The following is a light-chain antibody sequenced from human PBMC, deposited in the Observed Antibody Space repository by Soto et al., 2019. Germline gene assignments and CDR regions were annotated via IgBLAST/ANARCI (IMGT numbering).Light chain of an antibody. CDR2: ATS. CDR3: QQLKSFPLT. J-gene: IGKJ4*01. CDR1: QGISSH. V-gene: IGKV1-9*01. Sequence: DIQLTQSPSFLSASVGDRVTITCRARQGISSHLAWYQQKPGTAPKLLIYATSTLQSGVPSRFSGSGSGTDFALTIGSLQPEDFATYYCQQLKSFPLTFGGVTKVDIK.